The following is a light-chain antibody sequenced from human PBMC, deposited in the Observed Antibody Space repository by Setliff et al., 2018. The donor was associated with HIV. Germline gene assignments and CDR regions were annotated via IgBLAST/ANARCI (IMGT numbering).Light chain of an antibody. CDR1: GGYSHYK. CDR3: GADHGSGSNFVWV. CDR2: VGTGGIVG. V-gene: IGLV9-49*01. J-gene: IGLJ3*02. Sequence: QPVLTQTPSASASLGASVTLTCTLSGGYSHYKVDWYQQRPGKGPRFVMRVGTGGIVGSRGEGIPDRFSVLGSGLNRYLTIKNIQEEDESDYYCGADHGSGSNFVWVFGGGT.